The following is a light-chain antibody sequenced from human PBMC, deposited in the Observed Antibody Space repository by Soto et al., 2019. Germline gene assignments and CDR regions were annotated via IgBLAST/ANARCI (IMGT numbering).Light chain of an antibody. CDR3: QHRSSWPGA. J-gene: IGKJ3*01. CDR2: DVS. Sequence: EIVLTQSPATLSLSPGDRATLSCRASQSVENFLAWYQQKRGQAPRLLIFDVSTRAPGIPPRFSGSGSGTDFTLTISRLEPEDFAVYYCQHRSSWPGAFGPGTKVDIK. CDR1: QSVENF. V-gene: IGKV3-11*01.